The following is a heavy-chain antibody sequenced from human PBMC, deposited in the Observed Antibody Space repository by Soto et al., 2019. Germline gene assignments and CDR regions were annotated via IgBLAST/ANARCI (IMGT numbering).Heavy chain of an antibody. D-gene: IGHD5-12*01. CDR3: AREASGYDF. V-gene: IGHV1-69*13. Sequence: SVEVSCRASGGTFSSFGISWVRQAPGQGLEWMGGIIPVFGRPNYAQRFRGRLTITADESTNTSYMELIDLTSEDTAVYYCAREASGYDFWGQGTQVTVSS. J-gene: IGHJ1*01. CDR2: IIPVFGRP. CDR1: GGTFSSFG.